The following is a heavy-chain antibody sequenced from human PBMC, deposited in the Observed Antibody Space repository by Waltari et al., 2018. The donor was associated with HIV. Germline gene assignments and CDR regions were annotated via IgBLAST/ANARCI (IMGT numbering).Heavy chain of an antibody. CDR3: AGRSPSRRLNWFDP. V-gene: IGHV3-7*01. J-gene: IGHJ5*02. CDR2: IKQDGSEK. D-gene: IGHD2-8*01. Sequence: EVQLVESGGGLVQPGGSLRLSCAAPGFTFSSYWMSWVRQAQGKGLEWVANIKQDGSEKYYVDSMKGRFTISRDNAKNSLYLQINSLRAEDTAVYYCAGRSPSRRLNWFDPWGQGTLVIVSS. CDR1: GFTFSSYW.